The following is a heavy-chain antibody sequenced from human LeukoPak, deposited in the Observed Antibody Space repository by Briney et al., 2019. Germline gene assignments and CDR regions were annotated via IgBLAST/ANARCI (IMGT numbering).Heavy chain of an antibody. J-gene: IGHJ4*02. Sequence: PGGSLRLSCAASGFTFSSYAMHWVRQAPGKGLEWVAVISYDGSNKYYADSVKGRFTISRDNSKNTLYLQMNSLRAEDTAVYYCARDGKVVVGNDYWGQGTLVTVSS. D-gene: IGHD2-2*01. CDR3: ARDGKVVVGNDY. CDR2: ISYDGSNK. V-gene: IGHV3-30*04. CDR1: GFTFSSYA.